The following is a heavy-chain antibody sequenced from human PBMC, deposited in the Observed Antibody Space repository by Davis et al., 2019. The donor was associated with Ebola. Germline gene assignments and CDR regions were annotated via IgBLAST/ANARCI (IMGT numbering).Heavy chain of an antibody. Sequence: GESLKISCAASGFTFSSYWMSWVRQAPGKGLEWVANIKQDGSEKYYVDSVKGRFTISRDNAKNSLYLQMNSLRAEDTAVYYCARVDSSSYPTPNYYYGMDVWGQGTTVTVSS. CDR2: IKQDGSEK. D-gene: IGHD6-6*01. J-gene: IGHJ6*02. CDR1: GFTFSSYW. V-gene: IGHV3-7*03. CDR3: ARVDSSSYPTPNYYYGMDV.